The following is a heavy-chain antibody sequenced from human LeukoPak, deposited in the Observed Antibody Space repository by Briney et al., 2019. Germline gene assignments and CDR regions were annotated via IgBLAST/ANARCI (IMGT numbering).Heavy chain of an antibody. V-gene: IGHV4-59*01. CDR2: ICYSGSI. CDR3: ARADIWKPHAFDI. CDR1: GGSINNYY. D-gene: IGHD3-3*01. J-gene: IGHJ3*02. Sequence: KASETLSLTCTVSGGSINNYYWSWIRQPPGKGLEWIGYICYSGSINYNPSLKSRVTISVDTSKNQLSLKLSSVTAADTAVYYCARADIWKPHAFDIWGQGTMVTVSS.